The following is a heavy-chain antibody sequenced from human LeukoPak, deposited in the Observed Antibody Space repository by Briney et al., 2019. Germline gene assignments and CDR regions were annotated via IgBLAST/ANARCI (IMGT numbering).Heavy chain of an antibody. V-gene: IGHV4-61*02. D-gene: IGHD3-9*01. CDR2: IYTSGST. CDR1: GGSISSGSYY. Sequence: PSETLSLTCTVSGGSISSGSYYWSWIRQPAGKGLEWIGRIYTSGSTNYNPSLKSRVTISVDTSKNQFSLKLSSVTAADTAVYYCARSGYYDILTGYYKGVDYWGQGTLVTVSS. J-gene: IGHJ4*02. CDR3: ARSGYYDILTGYYKGVDY.